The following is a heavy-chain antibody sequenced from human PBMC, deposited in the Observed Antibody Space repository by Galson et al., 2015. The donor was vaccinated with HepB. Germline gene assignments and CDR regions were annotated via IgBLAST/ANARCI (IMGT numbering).Heavy chain of an antibody. CDR1: GLIVNRDA. Sequence: SLRLSCAASGLIVNRDAMNWVRQAPGKGLEWLSTISGSGDITYYADSVKGRFTISRDNSKNTVYLQMNSLRGEDTAVYYCARVKQLVYTFDIWGQGTLVTVSS. CDR3: ARVKQLVYTFDI. V-gene: IGHV3-23*01. D-gene: IGHD5/OR15-5a*01. CDR2: ISGSGDIT. J-gene: IGHJ3*02.